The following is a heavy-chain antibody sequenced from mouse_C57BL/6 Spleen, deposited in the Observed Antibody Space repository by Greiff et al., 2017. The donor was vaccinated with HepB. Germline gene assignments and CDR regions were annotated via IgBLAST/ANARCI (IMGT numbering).Heavy chain of an antibody. CDR2: ISSGSSTI. CDR1: GFTFSDYG. CDR3: ARPLRFAY. V-gene: IGHV5-17*01. Sequence: EVKLMESGGGLVKPGGSLKLSCAASGFTFSDYGMHWVRQAPEKGLEWVAYISSGSSTIYYADTVKGRFTISRDNAKNTLFLQMTSLRSEDTAMYYCARPLRFAYWGQGTLVTVSA. D-gene: IGHD1-1*01. J-gene: IGHJ3*01.